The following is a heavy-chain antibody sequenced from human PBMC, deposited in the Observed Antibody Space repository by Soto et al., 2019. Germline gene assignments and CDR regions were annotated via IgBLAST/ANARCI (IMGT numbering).Heavy chain of an antibody. CDR2: IYYSGST. D-gene: IGHD3-10*01. Sequence: QLQLQESGPGLVKPSETLSLTCTVSGGSISSSSYYWGWIRQPPGKGLEWIGSIYYSGSTYYNPSLKGRVTISVDASKNRLSLKLSSVTAADTAGYYCARPGNYGSGSYLYYLDYWGQGTLVTVSS. CDR1: GGSISSSSYY. CDR3: ARPGNYGSGSYLYYLDY. V-gene: IGHV4-39*01. J-gene: IGHJ4*02.